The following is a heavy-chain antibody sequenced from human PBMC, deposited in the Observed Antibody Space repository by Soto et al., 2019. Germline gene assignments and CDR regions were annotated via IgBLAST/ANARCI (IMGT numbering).Heavy chain of an antibody. CDR3: AKVSDYAGWAIDY. Sequence: QVQLVESGGGVVQPGRSLRLSCAASGFTFSSYGMHWVRQAPGKGLEWVAVISYDGSNKYYADSVKGRFTISRDNSKNTLYLQMNSLRAEDTAVYYCAKVSDYAGWAIDYWGQGTLVTVSS. D-gene: IGHD4-17*01. CDR1: GFTFSSYG. CDR2: ISYDGSNK. J-gene: IGHJ4*02. V-gene: IGHV3-30*18.